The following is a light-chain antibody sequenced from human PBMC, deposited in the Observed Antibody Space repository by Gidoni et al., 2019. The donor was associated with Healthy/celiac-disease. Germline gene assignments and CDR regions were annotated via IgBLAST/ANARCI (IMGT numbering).Light chain of an antibody. CDR2: GAS. V-gene: IGKV3-20*01. CDR3: QQYGSSPKT. J-gene: IGKJ1*01. Sequence: EIVLTQSPGTLSLSPGERATISFRASQSVSSSYLAWYQQKPGKAPRLLIYGASSRATGIPDRFSGSGSGTDFTLTISRLEPEDFAVYYCQQYGSSPKTFGQGTKVEIK. CDR1: QSVSSSY.